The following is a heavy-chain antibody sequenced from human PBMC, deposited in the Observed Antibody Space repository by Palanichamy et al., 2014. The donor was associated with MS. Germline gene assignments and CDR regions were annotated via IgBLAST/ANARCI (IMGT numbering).Heavy chain of an antibody. V-gene: IGHV4-39*01. D-gene: IGHD6-19*01. Sequence: QLLLQESGPGLVKPSETLSLTCTVSGASIYSSSYYWGWVRQPPGKGLEWIAKIYYTGSTYFNPSLKNRVTISVDTSQNHFSLQLTSVTAADTAVYFCVRHLTAVAAPDYWGQGTLVTVSS. CDR1: GASIYSSSYY. CDR2: IYYTGST. J-gene: IGHJ4*02. CDR3: VRHLTAVAAPDY.